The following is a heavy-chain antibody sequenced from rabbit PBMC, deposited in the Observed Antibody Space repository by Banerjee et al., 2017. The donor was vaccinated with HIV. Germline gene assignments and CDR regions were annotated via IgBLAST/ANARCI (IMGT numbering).Heavy chain of an antibody. CDR2: IVTSSGVT. J-gene: IGHJ5*01. Sequence: QSLEESGGDLVKPGASLTLTCKASGFDFSSNAMCWVRQAPGKGLEWIACIVTSSGVTYYASWSKGRFTISKTSSTTVTLQMTSLTAADTATYFCVRSYASSSGYYYDWLDLWGPGTLVTVS. CDR3: VRSYASSSGYYYDWLDL. D-gene: IGHD1-1*01. V-gene: IGHV1S40*01. CDR1: GFDFSSNA.